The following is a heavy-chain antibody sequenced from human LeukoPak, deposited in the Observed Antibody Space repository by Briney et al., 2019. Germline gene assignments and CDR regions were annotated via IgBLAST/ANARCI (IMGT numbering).Heavy chain of an antibody. V-gene: IGHV3-53*01. CDR3: VYGTNVAYYYGMDV. Sequence: GGSLRLSCAASGFTVSSNYMSWVRQAPGKGLEWVSVIYSGGSTYYADSVKGRFTISRDNSKNTLYLQMNSLRAEDTAVYYCVYGTNVAYYYGMDVWGQGTTVTVSS. CDR1: GFTVSSNY. J-gene: IGHJ6*02. CDR2: IYSGGST. D-gene: IGHD2-8*01.